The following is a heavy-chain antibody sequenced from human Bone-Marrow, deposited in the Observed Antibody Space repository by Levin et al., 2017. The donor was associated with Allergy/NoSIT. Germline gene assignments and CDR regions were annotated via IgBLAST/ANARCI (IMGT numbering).Heavy chain of an antibody. D-gene: IGHD3-16*02. CDR3: ARAPGLEELSVDY. V-gene: IGHV3-21*01. CDR1: GFTFSSYS. CDR2: ISSSSSYI. Sequence: PGGSLRLSCAASGFTFSSYSMNWVRQAPGKGLEWVSSISSSSSYIYYADSVKGRFTISRDNAKNSLYLQMNSLRAEDTAVYYCARAPGLEELSVDYWGQGTLVTVSS. J-gene: IGHJ4*02.